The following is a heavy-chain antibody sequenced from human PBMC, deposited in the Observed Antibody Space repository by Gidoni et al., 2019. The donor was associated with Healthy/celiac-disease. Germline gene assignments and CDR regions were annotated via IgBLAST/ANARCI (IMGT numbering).Heavy chain of an antibody. CDR1: GFTFSSYS. J-gene: IGHJ4*02. CDR2: ISYDGSNK. CDR3: AREGMFGLGDCTNGVCHLHRPFDY. D-gene: IGHD2-8*01. Sequence: QVQLVESGGGVVQPGRSLRLYCAASGFTFSSYSMHWVRQAPGKGLGWVAVISYDGSNKYYADSVKGRFTISRDNSKNTLYLQMNSLRAEDTAVYYCAREGMFGLGDCTNGVCHLHRPFDYWGQGTLVTVSS. V-gene: IGHV3-30-3*01.